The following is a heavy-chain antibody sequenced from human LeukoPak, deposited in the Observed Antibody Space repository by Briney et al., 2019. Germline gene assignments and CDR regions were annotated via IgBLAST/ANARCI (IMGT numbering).Heavy chain of an antibody. CDR1: GFTFRNYP. D-gene: IGHD1-1*01. CDR3: AKDPSRWKGGMDV. J-gene: IGHJ6*02. CDR2: ISYDGSNK. Sequence: GRSLRISCAASGFTFRNYPFHWVRQAPGKGLEWVAVISYDGSNKYYADSVKGRFTISRDNSKNTLYLQMNSLRAEDTAVYYCAKDPSRWKGGMDVWGQGTTVTVSS. V-gene: IGHV3-30-3*01.